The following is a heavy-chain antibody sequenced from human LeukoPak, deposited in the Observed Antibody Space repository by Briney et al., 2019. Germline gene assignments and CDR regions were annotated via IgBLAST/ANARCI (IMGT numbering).Heavy chain of an antibody. D-gene: IGHD3-22*01. CDR3: ARGPYSDDSSGAFDI. CDR2: ISSSGCT. V-gene: IGHV4-61*02. Sequence: SETLSLTCTVSVDSISSGDYYWGWIRQPAGKGLEWIGRISSSGCTNYNPPLKSRVTISVDTSKNQFSLKLSSVTAADTAVYFCARGPYSDDSSGAFDIWGQGTMVTVSS. CDR1: VDSISSGDYY. J-gene: IGHJ3*02.